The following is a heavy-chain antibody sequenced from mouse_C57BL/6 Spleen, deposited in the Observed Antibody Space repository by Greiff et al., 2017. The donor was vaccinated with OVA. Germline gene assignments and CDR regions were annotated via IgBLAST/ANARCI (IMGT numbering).Heavy chain of an antibody. D-gene: IGHD2-5*01. CDR1: GFSLTSYG. V-gene: IGHV2-2*01. CDR3: ARDSNYEGFAY. Sequence: VQLQQSGPGLVQPSQSLSITCTVSGFSLTSYGVHWVRQSPGKGLEWLGVIWSGGSTDYNAAFISRLSISKDNSKSQVFFKMNSLQAEDTAIYYCARDSNYEGFAYWGQGTLVTVSA. J-gene: IGHJ3*01. CDR2: IWSGGST.